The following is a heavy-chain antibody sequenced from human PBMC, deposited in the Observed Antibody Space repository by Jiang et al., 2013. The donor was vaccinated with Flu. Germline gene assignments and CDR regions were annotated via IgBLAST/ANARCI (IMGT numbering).Heavy chain of an antibody. CDR2: IHPDDSQT. V-gene: IGHV5-51*03. Sequence: GAEVKKPGESLKISCKGSGYSFTDYWIGWVRQVSGKGLEWVAIIHPDDSQTQYSPSFQGRVTISADKSISTVYLQWSSLRTSDTAMYYCARRTYEILIHLTDWFDPWGQGTLVTVSS. J-gene: IGHJ5*02. CDR1: GYSFTDYW. CDR3: ARRTYEILIHLTDWFDP. D-gene: IGHD3-9*01.